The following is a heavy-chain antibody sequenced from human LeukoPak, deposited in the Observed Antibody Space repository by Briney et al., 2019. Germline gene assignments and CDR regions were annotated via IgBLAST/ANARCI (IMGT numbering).Heavy chain of an antibody. J-gene: IGHJ4*02. Sequence: GGSLRLSCAAFGFTFSTYSMNWVRQAPGKGLEWVSSINYDSRDIYYTDSVTGRFTISRDNAKNSPYLHMNSLRAEDTAVYYCARNREALAVAGAGEFDYWGQGTLVTVSS. V-gene: IGHV3-21*06. CDR2: INYDSRDI. D-gene: IGHD6-19*01. CDR3: ARNREALAVAGAGEFDY. CDR1: GFTFSTYS.